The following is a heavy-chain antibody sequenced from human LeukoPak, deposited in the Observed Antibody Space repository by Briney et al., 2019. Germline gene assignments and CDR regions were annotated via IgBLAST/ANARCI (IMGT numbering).Heavy chain of an antibody. V-gene: IGHV3-48*03. CDR1: GFTFSNYE. D-gene: IGHD3-22*01. Sequence: PGGSLRLSCAASGFTFSNYEMNWVRQAPGKGLEWVSYISSSGDSMYYADSVRGRFTVSRDNAKNSLYLQMNSLRAGDTAVCYCARLLYYDSSGYSYWGQGTLVTVSS. J-gene: IGHJ4*02. CDR3: ARLLYYDSSGYSY. CDR2: ISSSGDSM.